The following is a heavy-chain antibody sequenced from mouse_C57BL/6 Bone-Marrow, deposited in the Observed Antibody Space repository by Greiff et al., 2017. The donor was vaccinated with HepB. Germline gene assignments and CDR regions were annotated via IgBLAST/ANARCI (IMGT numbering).Heavy chain of an antibody. D-gene: IGHD1-1*01. Sequence: VQLKESGTVLARPGASVKMSCKTSGYTFTSYWMHWVNQRPGQGLEWIGAIYPGNSDTSYNQKFKGKAKLTAVTSASTAYMELSSLTNEDSAVYYCTFITTVPYYFDYWGQGTTLTVSS. J-gene: IGHJ2*01. CDR1: GYTFTSYW. CDR3: TFITTVPYYFDY. CDR2: IYPGNSDT. V-gene: IGHV1-5*01.